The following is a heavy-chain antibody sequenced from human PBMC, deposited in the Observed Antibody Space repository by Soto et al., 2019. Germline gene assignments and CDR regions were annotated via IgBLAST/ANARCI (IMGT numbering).Heavy chain of an antibody. CDR1: GGSISSSTYY. CDR3: VGHRVSAAGTLTVFDY. J-gene: IGHJ4*02. D-gene: IGHD6-13*01. CDR2: IYYSGFT. Sequence: SLTCAVSGGSISSSTYYWGWLRQPPGKGLEWVGSIYYSGFTYYNPSLKSRVTISVDASENQFSLKLNSVTATDTAVYYCVGHRVSAAGTLTVFDYWGRGTLVTVSS. V-gene: IGHV4-39*01.